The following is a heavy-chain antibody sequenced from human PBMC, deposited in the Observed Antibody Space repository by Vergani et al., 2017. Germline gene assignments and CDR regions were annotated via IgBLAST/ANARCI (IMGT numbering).Heavy chain of an antibody. J-gene: IGHJ6*02. CDR1: GYTFTSYD. CDR2: MNPNSGNT. V-gene: IGHV1-8*01. Sequence: QVQLVQSGAEVKKPGASVKVSCKASGYTFTSYDINWVRQATGQGLEWMGWMNPNSGNTGYAHKFQGRVTMTRNTSISTAYMELSSLRSEDTAVYYCARVRDSSGYYHYYGMDVWGQGTTVTVSS. D-gene: IGHD3-22*01. CDR3: ARVRDSSGYYHYYGMDV.